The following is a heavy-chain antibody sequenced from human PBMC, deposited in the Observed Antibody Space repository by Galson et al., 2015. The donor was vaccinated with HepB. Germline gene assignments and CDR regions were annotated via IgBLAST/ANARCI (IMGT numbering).Heavy chain of an antibody. CDR2: TSYDGNNK. CDR1: GFTFSTYG. V-gene: IGHV3-30*03. Sequence: SLRLSCAASGFTFSTYGMHWVRQAPGKGLEWMAFTSYDGNNKYYADSVKGRFTISRDNFKNTLHLQMNSLRGDDTAVYYCARGSSTWYGRGAVDYWGQGTLVTVSS. J-gene: IGHJ4*02. D-gene: IGHD6-13*01. CDR3: ARGSSTWYGRGAVDY.